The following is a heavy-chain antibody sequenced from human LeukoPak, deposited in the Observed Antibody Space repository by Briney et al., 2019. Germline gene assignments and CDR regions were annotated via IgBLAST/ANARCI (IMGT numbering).Heavy chain of an antibody. CDR3: AKDICGGNCYPHGGY. CDR2: IPYDGSNK. J-gene: IGHJ4*02. V-gene: IGHV3-30*02. D-gene: IGHD2-21*01. Sequence: GGSLRRSCAASGFTFSNYGMHWVRQAPDKGLEWVAFIPYDGSNKYYADSLQVRFTISRDNSMNTLYLQMSSLRAEDTAIYYCAKDICGGNCYPHGGYWGQGSLVTVSS. CDR1: GFTFSNYG.